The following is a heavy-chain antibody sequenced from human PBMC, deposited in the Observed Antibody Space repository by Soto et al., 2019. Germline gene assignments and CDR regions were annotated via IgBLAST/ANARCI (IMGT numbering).Heavy chain of an antibody. J-gene: IGHJ5*02. CDR2: IYYSGST. V-gene: IGHV4-59*08. CDR1: GGSISSYY. Sequence: PSETLSLTCTVSGGSISSYYWSWIRQPPGKGLEWIGYIYYSGSTNYNPSLKSRVTISVDTSKNQFSLKLSSVTAADTAVYYCARNVPEANWFDPWGQGTLVTVPQ. D-gene: IGHD2-2*01. CDR3: ARNVPEANWFDP.